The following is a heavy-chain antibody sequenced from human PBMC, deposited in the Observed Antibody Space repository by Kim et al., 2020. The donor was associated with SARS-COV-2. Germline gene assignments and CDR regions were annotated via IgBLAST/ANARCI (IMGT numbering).Heavy chain of an antibody. Sequence: GGSLRLSCAASGFTFSSYSMNWVRQAPGNGLEWVSSISSSGSYIYYADSVKGRFTISRDNAKNSLYLQMNSLRAEDTAVYYCARAPAITMIVLLSDAFDIWGQGTMVTVSS. CDR2: ISSSGSYI. D-gene: IGHD3-22*01. J-gene: IGHJ3*02. CDR1: GFTFSSYS. V-gene: IGHV3-21*01. CDR3: ARAPAITMIVLLSDAFDI.